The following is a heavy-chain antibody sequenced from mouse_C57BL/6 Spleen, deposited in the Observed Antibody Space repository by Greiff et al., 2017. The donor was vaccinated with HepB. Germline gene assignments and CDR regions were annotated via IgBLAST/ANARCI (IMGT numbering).Heavy chain of an antibody. CDR3: ARGGVAKGWFAY. Sequence: VQLQQSGAELVRPGASVKLSCKASGYTFTDYYINWVKQRPGQGLEWIARIYPGSGNTYYNEKFKGKATLTAEKSSSTAYMQLSSLTSEDSAVYFCARGGVAKGWFAYWGQGTLVTVSA. D-gene: IGHD1-1*01. J-gene: IGHJ3*01. V-gene: IGHV1-76*01. CDR2: IYPGSGNT. CDR1: GYTFTDYY.